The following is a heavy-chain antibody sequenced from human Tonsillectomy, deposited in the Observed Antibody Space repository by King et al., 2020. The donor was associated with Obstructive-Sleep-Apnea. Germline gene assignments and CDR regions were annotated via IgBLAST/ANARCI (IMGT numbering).Heavy chain of an antibody. CDR1: GGSFSGYY. CDR2: INHSGST. D-gene: IGHD3-22*01. V-gene: IGHV4-34*01. J-gene: IGHJ4*02. CDR3: ASYTLIYDSSGNQGSYFDY. Sequence: VQLQQWGAGLLKPSETLSLTCAVYGGSFSGYYWSWIRQPPGKGLEWIGEINHSGSTNYNSSLKSRVTISVDTSKNQFSLKLSSVTAADTAVYYCASYTLIYDSSGNQGSYFDYWGQGTLVTVSS.